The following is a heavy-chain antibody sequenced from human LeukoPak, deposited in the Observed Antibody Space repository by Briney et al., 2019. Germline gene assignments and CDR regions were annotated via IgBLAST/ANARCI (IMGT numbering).Heavy chain of an antibody. D-gene: IGHD1-1*01. Sequence: PGGSLRLSCAGSGFTFSSYWMSWVRQAPGKGLEWVANIKQDGSKKYYVDSVKGRFTISRDNAKKSLYLQMNSLRAEDTAVYYCASDRGDWNDFDYWGQGTLVTVSS. CDR2: IKQDGSKK. V-gene: IGHV3-7*01. J-gene: IGHJ4*02. CDR1: GFTFSSYW. CDR3: ASDRGDWNDFDY.